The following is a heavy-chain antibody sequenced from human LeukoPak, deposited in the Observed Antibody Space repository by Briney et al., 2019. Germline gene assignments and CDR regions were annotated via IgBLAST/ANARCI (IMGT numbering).Heavy chain of an antibody. CDR2: IYHSGST. CDR1: GGSISSGGYS. D-gene: IGHD5-24*01. V-gene: IGHV4-30-2*01. CDR3: ASLEMATISEVGRGAFDI. J-gene: IGHJ3*02. Sequence: SQTLSLTCTVSGGSISSGGYSWSWIRQPPGKGLEWIGYIYHSGSTYYNPSLKSRVTISVDRSKNQFSLKLSSVTAADTAVYYCASLEMATISEVGRGAFDIWGQGTMVTVSS.